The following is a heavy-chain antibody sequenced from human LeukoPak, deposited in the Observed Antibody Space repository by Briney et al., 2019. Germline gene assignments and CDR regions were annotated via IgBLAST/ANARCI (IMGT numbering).Heavy chain of an antibody. CDR1: GGTFSSYA. J-gene: IGHJ4*02. CDR3: AREESGSIVQPRYHFDY. D-gene: IGHD6-6*01. V-gene: IGHV1-69*05. Sequence: ASVKVSCKASGGTFSSYAISWVRQAPGQGFEWMGRIIPIFGTANYAQKFQGRVTITTDESTSTAYMELSSLRSEDTAVYYCAREESGSIVQPRYHFDYWGQGTLVTVSS. CDR2: IIPIFGTA.